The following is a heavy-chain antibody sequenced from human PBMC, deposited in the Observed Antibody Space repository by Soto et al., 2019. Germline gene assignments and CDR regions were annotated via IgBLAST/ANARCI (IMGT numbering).Heavy chain of an antibody. CDR2: ISGSGGST. CDR1: GFTFSSYA. Sequence: GGSLRLSCAASGFTFSSYAMSWVRQAPGKGLEWVSAISGSGGSTYYADSVKGRFTISRDNSKNTLYLQMNSLRAEDTAVYYCAKDVTYYDYIWGSYRSAPLDTWGQGTMVTVSS. V-gene: IGHV3-23*01. J-gene: IGHJ3*02. CDR3: AKDVTYYDYIWGSYRSAPLDT. D-gene: IGHD3-16*02.